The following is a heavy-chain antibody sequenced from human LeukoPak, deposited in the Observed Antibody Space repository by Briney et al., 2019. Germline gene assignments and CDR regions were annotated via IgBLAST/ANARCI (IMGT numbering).Heavy chain of an antibody. CDR2: INPNSGGT. V-gene: IGHV1-2*04. CDR1: GYTFTGYY. J-gene: IGHJ4*02. CDR3: ARGEGYRVGAWWYFDY. D-gene: IGHD1-26*01. Sequence: ASVKVSCKASGYTFTGYYMHWVRQAPGQGLEWMGWINPNSGGTNYAQKFQGWVTMTRDTSISTAYMELSRLRSDDTAVYYCARGEGYRVGAWWYFDYWGQGTLVTVSS.